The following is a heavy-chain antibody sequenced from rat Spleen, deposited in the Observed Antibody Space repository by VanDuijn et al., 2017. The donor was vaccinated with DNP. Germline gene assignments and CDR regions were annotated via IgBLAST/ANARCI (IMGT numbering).Heavy chain of an antibody. CDR1: GFNFNDYW. Sequence: EVKLVESGGGLVQPGRSLKLSCAASGFNFNDYWMGWVRQAPGKGLEWIGEINQDSRIIKYTPSLKDKFIISRDNAQDTLYLQMSKLGSEDTAIYYCVREDKWVEAWGQGASVTVSS. CDR3: VREDKWVEA. D-gene: IGHD1-7*01. V-gene: IGHV4-2*01. CDR2: INQDSRII. J-gene: IGHJ4*01.